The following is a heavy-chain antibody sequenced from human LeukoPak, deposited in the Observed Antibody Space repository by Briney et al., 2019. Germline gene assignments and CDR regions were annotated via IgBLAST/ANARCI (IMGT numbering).Heavy chain of an antibody. J-gene: IGHJ6*02. CDR3: AKDRLFGSGLNGPHYYYGMDV. Sequence: PGRSLRLSCAASDFSFSNYGMHWVRQAPGKGLEWVAVILHDGNNKHYAESVKGRFTISRDNSNNMLYLQMNSLRPEDTAVYYCAKDRLFGSGLNGPHYYYGMDVWGQGTTVTVSS. CDR2: ILHDGNNK. V-gene: IGHV3-30*18. CDR1: DFSFSNYG. D-gene: IGHD1-26*01.